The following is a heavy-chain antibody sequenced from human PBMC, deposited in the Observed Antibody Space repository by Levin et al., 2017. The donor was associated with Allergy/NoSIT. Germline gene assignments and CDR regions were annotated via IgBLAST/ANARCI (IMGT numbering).Heavy chain of an antibody. V-gene: IGHV4-31*03. Sequence: KASETLSLTCSVSGASTSRGGSYWGWIRQHPGTGLEWIGYIYYDGETFYNPSLKSRVTISLDTSSNQFSLTLNSVTAADTAVYYCVRAQTGYVSPFDYWGQGTLVTVSS. CDR3: VRAQTGYVSPFDY. D-gene: IGHD3-9*01. CDR1: GASTSRGGSY. J-gene: IGHJ4*02. CDR2: IYYDGET.